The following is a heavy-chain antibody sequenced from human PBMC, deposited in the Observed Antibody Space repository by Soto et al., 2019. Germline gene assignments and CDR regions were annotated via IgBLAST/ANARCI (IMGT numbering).Heavy chain of an antibody. CDR3: VKRVRNWGAGVF. V-gene: IGHV3-23*01. CDR1: GFILNNYA. Sequence: EVQLLESGGDLVQPGGSLRLSCVASGFILNNYAMSWVRQAPGKGLEWVSTIGGTDGDSDGVPWYEDSVKGRFTSFRASAANVLFLDMDNLRAEDSALYDCVKRVRNWGAGVFLGQGTTVVVSS. CDR2: IGGTDGDSDGVP. J-gene: IGHJ3*01. D-gene: IGHD7-27*01.